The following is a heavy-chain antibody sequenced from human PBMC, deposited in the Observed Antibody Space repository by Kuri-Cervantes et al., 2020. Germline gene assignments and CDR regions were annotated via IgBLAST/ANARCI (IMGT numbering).Heavy chain of an antibody. CDR3: VRDLGYSGYDLEY. V-gene: IGHV3-7*01. D-gene: IGHD5-12*01. J-gene: IGHJ4*02. Sequence: GESLKISCAASGFTFSSYWMSWVRQAPGKGLEWVANIKQDGSEKYYVDSVKGRFTISRDNAKNSLYLQMNSLRAEDTAVYYCVRDLGYSGYDLEYWGQGTLVTVSS. CDR1: GFTFSSYW. CDR2: IKQDGSEK.